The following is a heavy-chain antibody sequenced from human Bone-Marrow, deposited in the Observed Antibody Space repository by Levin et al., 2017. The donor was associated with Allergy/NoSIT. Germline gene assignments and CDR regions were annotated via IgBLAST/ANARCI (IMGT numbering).Heavy chain of an antibody. D-gene: IGHD5-18*01. Sequence: PRASVKVSCKASGYTFTGYYMHWVRQAPGQGLEWMGWINPNSGGTNYAQKFQGRVTMTRDTSISTAYMELSRLRSDDTAVYYCARAGYSYGPNYYGMDVWGQGTTVTVSS. CDR1: GYTFTGYY. V-gene: IGHV1-2*02. CDR3: ARAGYSYGPNYYGMDV. J-gene: IGHJ6*02. CDR2: INPNSGGT.